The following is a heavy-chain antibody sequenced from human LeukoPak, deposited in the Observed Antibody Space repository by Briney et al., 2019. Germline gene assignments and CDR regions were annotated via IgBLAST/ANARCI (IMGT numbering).Heavy chain of an antibody. CDR1: GFTFSSYG. CDR3: AKTTIGYCSSTSCYYSPLDY. Sequence: PGRSLGLSCAASGFTFSSYGMHWVRQAPGKGLEGVAVISYDGSNKYYADSVKGRFTISRDNSKNTLYLQMNSLRAEDTAVYYCAKTTIGYCSSTSCYYSPLDYWGQGTLVTVSS. D-gene: IGHD2-2*01. V-gene: IGHV3-30*18. CDR2: ISYDGSNK. J-gene: IGHJ4*02.